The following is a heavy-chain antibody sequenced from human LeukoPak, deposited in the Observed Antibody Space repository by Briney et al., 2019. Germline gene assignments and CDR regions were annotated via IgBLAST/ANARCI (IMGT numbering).Heavy chain of an antibody. J-gene: IGHJ4*02. CDR3: ARVGSGITRDY. CDR1: GFTFSDYW. D-gene: IGHD1-1*01. V-gene: IGHV3-74*01. CDR2: ISTDGTST. Sequence: PGGSLRLSCAASGFTFSDYWMHGVGQTPGKGLVWVSRISTDGTSTSYADSAKGRFTISRDNAKKTLYLQMNSLRAEDTAVYFCARVGSGITRDYWGQGTLVTVSS.